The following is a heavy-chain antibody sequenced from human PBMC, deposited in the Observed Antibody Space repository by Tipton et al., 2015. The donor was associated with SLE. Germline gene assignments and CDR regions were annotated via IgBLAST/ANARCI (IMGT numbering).Heavy chain of an antibody. V-gene: IGHV1-8*01. CDR1: GYTFTSYD. J-gene: IGHJ3*02. CDR2: MNPNSGNT. CDR3: ARGPYYDFWSGYPYAFDI. D-gene: IGHD3-3*01. Sequence: QVQLVQSGAEVKKPGASVKVSCKASGYTFTSYDINWVRQATGQGLEWMGCMNPNSGNTGYAQKFQGRVTMTRNTSISTAYMELSSLRSEDTAVYYCARGPYYDFWSGYPYAFDIWGQGTMVTVSS.